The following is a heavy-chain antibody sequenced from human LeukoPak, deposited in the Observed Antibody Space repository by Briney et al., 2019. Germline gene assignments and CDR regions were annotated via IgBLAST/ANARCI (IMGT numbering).Heavy chain of an antibody. CDR2: IDWNGGST. D-gene: IGHD6-6*01. V-gene: IGHV3-20*04. CDR3: ARDKGIQYSSSLDY. CDR1: GFTFSDYE. J-gene: IGHJ4*02. Sequence: GGSLRLSCSVSGFTFSDYEVNWVRQAPGKGLEWVSGIDWNGGSTGYADSVKGRFTISRDNAKNSLYLQMNSLRAEDTALYYCARDKGIQYSSSLDYWGQGTLVTVSS.